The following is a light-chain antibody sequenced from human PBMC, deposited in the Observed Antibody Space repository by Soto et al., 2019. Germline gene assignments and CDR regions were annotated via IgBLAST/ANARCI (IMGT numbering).Light chain of an antibody. CDR2: DVS. V-gene: IGLV2-14*01. J-gene: IGLJ2*01. CDR3: SSYTSSSTPI. Sequence: QFALTQPASVSGSPGQSITISCTGTSSDVAGYNYVSWYQQHPGKAPKLMIYDVSNRPSGVSNRFSGSKSGNTASLTISGLQAEDEADYYCSSYTSSSTPIFGGGTKVTVL. CDR1: SSDVAGYNY.